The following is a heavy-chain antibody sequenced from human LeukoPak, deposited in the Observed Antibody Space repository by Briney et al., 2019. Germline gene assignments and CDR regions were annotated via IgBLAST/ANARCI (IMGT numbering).Heavy chain of an antibody. V-gene: IGHV3-30*04. J-gene: IGHJ4*02. CDR1: GFTFSSYA. CDR3: ARDLNMYYDY. CDR2: ISYDGSNK. Sequence: GGSLRPSCAASGFTFSSYAMHWVRQAPGKGLEWVAVISYDGSNKYYADSVKGRFTISRDNSKNTLYLQMNSLRAEDTAVYYCARDLNMYYDYWGQGTLVTVSS. D-gene: IGHD2-8*01.